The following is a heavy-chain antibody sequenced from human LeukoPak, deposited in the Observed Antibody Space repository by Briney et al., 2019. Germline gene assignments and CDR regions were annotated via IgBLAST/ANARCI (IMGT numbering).Heavy chain of an antibody. Sequence: GGSLRLSCAASGFSFSTYGMSWVRQAPGKGLEWVANIKQDGSEKYYVDSVKGRFTISRDNAKNSLYLQMNSLRAEDTAVYYCARVAYDSSGYYPNDVFDIWGQGTMVTVSS. CDR3: ARVAYDSSGYYPNDVFDI. D-gene: IGHD3-22*01. J-gene: IGHJ3*02. CDR1: GFSFSTYG. CDR2: IKQDGSEK. V-gene: IGHV3-7*01.